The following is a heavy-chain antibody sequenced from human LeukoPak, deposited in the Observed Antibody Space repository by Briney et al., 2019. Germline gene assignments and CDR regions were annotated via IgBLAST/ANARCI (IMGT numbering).Heavy chain of an antibody. V-gene: IGHV3-49*03. Sequence: GGSLRLSCTASGFTFGDYAMSWFRQAPGKGLEWVGFIRSKAYGGTTEYAASVKGRFTISRDDSKSIAYLQMNSLKTEDTAVYYCTRDSPNSSGGASGGDGFDCWGQGPLVTVPS. J-gene: IGHJ4*02. CDR1: GFTFGDYA. CDR3: TRDSPNSSGGASGGDGFDC. CDR2: IRSKAYGGTT. D-gene: IGHD6-19*01.